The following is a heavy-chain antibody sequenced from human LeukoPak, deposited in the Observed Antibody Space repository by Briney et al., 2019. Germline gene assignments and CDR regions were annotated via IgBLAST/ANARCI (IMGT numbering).Heavy chain of an antibody. CDR1: GFTISSYG. D-gene: IGHD5-12*01. Sequence: GGSLRLSCAASGFTISSYGMNWVRQAPLKGLEWVSVIFGSGDTTYYADSVKGRFTISGDKSKNTLYLQMHSLRAEDTAVYYCAKDQKPDSGYDIDHWGQGTLVTVSS. CDR2: IFGSGDTT. V-gene: IGHV3-23*01. CDR3: AKDQKPDSGYDIDH. J-gene: IGHJ4*02.